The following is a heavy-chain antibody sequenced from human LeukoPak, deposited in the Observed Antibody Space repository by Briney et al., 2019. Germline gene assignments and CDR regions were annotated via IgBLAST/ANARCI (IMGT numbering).Heavy chain of an antibody. CDR2: ISYDGSNK. CDR3: ARIGRPYGYCSSTSCASWFDP. CDR1: GFTFSSYA. J-gene: IGHJ5*02. V-gene: IGHV3-30-3*01. D-gene: IGHD2-2*01. Sequence: PGGSLRLSCAASGFTFSSYAMHWVRQAPGKGLEWVAVISYDGSNKYYADSVKGRFTISRDNSKNTLYLQMNSLRAEDTAVYYCARIGRPYGYCSSTSCASWFDPWGQGTLVTVSS.